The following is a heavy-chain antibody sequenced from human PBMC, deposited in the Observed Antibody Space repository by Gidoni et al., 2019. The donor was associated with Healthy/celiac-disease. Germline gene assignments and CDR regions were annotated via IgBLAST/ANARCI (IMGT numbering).Heavy chain of an antibody. J-gene: IGHJ3*02. D-gene: IGHD3-16*01. V-gene: IGHV3-9*01. CDR3: AKDIWGHLFYAFDI. CDR1: GFTFVDYA. CDR2: ISWNSGSI. Sequence: EVQLVESGGGLVQPGRSLRLSCAASGFTFVDYAMHWVRQAPGKGLEWVSGISWNSGSIGYADSVKGRFTISRDNAKNSLYLQMNSLRAEDTALYYCAKDIWGHLFYAFDIWGQGTMVTVSS.